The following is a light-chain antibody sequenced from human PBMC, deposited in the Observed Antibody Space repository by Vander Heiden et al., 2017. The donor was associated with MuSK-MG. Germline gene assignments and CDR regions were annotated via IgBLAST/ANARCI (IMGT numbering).Light chain of an antibody. J-gene: IGKJ3*01. CDR2: AAS. CDR1: QSIISY. Sequence: DIQMTQSPSSLSASVGDRVTITCRASQSIISYLNWYQQKPGKAPKLLIYAASSLQSGVPSRFSGSGSGTDFTLTISSLQPEDFATYYCQQSHSTPQFTFGPGTKVDIK. V-gene: IGKV1-39*01. CDR3: QQSHSTPQFT.